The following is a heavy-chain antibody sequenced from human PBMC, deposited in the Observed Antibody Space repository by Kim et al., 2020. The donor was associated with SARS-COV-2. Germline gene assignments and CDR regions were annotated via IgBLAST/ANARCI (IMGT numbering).Heavy chain of an antibody. CDR1: GFTFSSHA. CDR2: LSDSGTST. D-gene: IGHD1-26*01. Sequence: GGSLRLSCAASGFTFSSHAMSCVRQAPGKGLEWVAGLSDSGTSTYYADSVKARFTVSRDNSNNTLYLQMSSLRADDTAIYYCASQWELLFSFDYWGQGTLVTVSS. J-gene: IGHJ4*02. V-gene: IGHV3-23*01. CDR3: ASQWELLFSFDY.